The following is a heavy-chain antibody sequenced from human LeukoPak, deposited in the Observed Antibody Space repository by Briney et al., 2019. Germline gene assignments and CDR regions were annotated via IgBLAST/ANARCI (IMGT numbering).Heavy chain of an antibody. Sequence: GGSLRLSCAASGFTVSSNYMSWVRQAPGKGLEWVSVIYSGGSTYYADSVKGRFTISRDNSKNTLYLQMNGLRAEDTAVYYCARAEWFGVVTGAFDIWGQGTMVTVSS. J-gene: IGHJ3*02. V-gene: IGHV3-66*01. CDR1: GFTVSSNY. D-gene: IGHD3-10*01. CDR2: IYSGGST. CDR3: ARAEWFGVVTGAFDI.